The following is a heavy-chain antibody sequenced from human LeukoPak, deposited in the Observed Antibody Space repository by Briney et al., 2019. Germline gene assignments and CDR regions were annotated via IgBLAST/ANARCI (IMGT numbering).Heavy chain of an antibody. CDR1: GRSISSYY. CDR2: IYYSGST. D-gene: IGHD6-13*01. V-gene: IGHV4-59*01. CDR3: ARGGGSSWYGDNWFDP. J-gene: IGHJ5*02. Sequence: SETLSLTCTVSGRSISSYYWSWIRQPPGKGLEWIGYIYYSGSTNYNPSLKSRVTISVDTSKNQFSLKLSSVTAADTAVYYCARGGGSSWYGDNWFDPWGQGTLVTVSS.